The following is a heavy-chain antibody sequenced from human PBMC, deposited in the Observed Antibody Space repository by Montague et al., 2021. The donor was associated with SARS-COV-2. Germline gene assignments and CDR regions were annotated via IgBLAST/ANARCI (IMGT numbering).Heavy chain of an antibody. J-gene: IGHJ4*02. Sequence: VKPTQTLTLTCTLSGFSPSTSGMCVSWIRQPPGKALEWLTLIDWDDDKYYSTSLKTRLTISKDTSKNQVVLTMTNMDPVDTATYYCARSYGTTVVTRAFDYWGQGTLVTVSS. V-gene: IGHV2-70*01. CDR3: ARSYGTTVVTRAFDY. CDR2: IDWDDDK. CDR1: GFSPSTSGMC. D-gene: IGHD4-23*01.